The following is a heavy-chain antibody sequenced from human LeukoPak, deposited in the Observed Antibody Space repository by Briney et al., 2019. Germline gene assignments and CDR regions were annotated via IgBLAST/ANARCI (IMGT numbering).Heavy chain of an antibody. CDR3: ARDGQTGTTVY. CDR1: GFTLSHYA. CDR2: ISSSSSYI. D-gene: IGHD1-7*01. V-gene: IGHV3-21*01. J-gene: IGHJ4*02. Sequence: PGGSLRLSCAASGFTLSHYAMHWVRQAPGKGLEWVSSISSSSSYIYYADSVKGRFTISRDNAKNSLHLQMNSLRAEDTAVYYCARDGQTGTTVYWGQGTLVTVSS.